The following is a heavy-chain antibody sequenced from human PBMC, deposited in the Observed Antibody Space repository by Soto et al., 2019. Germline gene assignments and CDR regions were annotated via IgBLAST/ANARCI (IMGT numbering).Heavy chain of an antibody. CDR3: AKLQASLTTGFDY. D-gene: IGHD4-17*01. Sequence: SYGMSWVRQAPGKGLEWVSSTSTGGGNTYYADSVKGRFTISRDNSKNTLYLEMNSLRAEDTAIYYCAKLQASLTTGFDYWGQGNLVTVS. CDR1: SYG. J-gene: IGHJ4*02. V-gene: IGHV3-23*01. CDR2: TSTGGGNT.